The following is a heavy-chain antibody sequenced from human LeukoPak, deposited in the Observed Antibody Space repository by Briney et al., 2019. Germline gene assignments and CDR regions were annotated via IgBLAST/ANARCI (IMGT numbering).Heavy chain of an antibody. J-gene: IGHJ4*02. V-gene: IGHV3-30-3*01. D-gene: IGHD1-26*01. CDR3: ASTEWELLSRY. CDR1: GFTFSSYA. Sequence: GGSLRLSCAASGFTFSSYAMHWVRQAPGKGLEWVAVISYDGSNKYYADSVKGRFTISRDNSKNTLYLQMNSLRAEDTAVYYCASTEWELLSRYWGQGTLVTVSS. CDR2: ISYDGSNK.